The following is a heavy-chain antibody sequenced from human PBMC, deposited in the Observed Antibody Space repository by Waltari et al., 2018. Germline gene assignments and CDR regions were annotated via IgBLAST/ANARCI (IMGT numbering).Heavy chain of an antibody. CDR3: TTTSFVEQQLVLGWDY. CDR2: IKRKTDGGTT. Sequence: EVQLVESGGGLVKPGGSLRLSCAASGFTFSNAWMSWVRQAPGKGMEGVGRIKRKTDGGTTDYAAPVKGRFTISRDDSKNTLYLQMNSLKTEDTAVYYCTTTSFVEQQLVLGWDYWGQGTLVTVSS. D-gene: IGHD6-13*01. CDR1: GFTFSNAW. J-gene: IGHJ4*02. V-gene: IGHV3-15*01.